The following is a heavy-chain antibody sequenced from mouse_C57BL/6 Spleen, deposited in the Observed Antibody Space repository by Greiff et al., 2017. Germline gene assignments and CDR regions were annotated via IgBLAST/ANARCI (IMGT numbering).Heavy chain of an antibody. CDR2: ISSGGGYT. CDR3: ARHRIYYDYDGYFDV. J-gene: IGHJ1*03. CDR1: GFTFSSYG. Sequence: EVKLVESGGDLVKPGGSLKLSCAASGFTFSSYGMSWVRQTPDKRLEWVATISSGGGYTYYPDSVKGRFTISRDNAKNTLYLQMSSLKSEDTAMYYCARHRIYYDYDGYFDVWGTGTTVTVSS. D-gene: IGHD2-4*01. V-gene: IGHV5-6*01.